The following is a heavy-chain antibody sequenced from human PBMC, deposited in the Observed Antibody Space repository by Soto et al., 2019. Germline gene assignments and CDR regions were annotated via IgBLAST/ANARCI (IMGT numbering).Heavy chain of an antibody. J-gene: IGHJ4*02. CDR1: GGSISSYY. Sequence: QVQLQESGPGLVKPSETLSLTCTVSGGSISSYYWSWIRQPPGKGLELIGYAYDTGSTNYNHSLKSRVTISVDTSKNQFSLRLTSVTAADTAVYFCARYYCSSTTCYFFDYWGQGTLVTVSS. CDR3: ARYYCSSTTCYFFDY. D-gene: IGHD2-2*01. V-gene: IGHV4-59*01. CDR2: AYDTGST.